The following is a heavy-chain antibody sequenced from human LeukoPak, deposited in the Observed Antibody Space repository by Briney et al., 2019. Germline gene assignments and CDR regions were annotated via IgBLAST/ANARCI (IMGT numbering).Heavy chain of an antibody. V-gene: IGHV4-61*02. CDR2: IYTSGST. Sequence: PSQTLSLTCTVSGGSISSGSYYWSWIRQPAGKGLEWIGRIYTSGSTNYNPSLKSRVTISVDTSKNQFSLKLSSVTAADTAVYYCAREITVGILEWLFFDYWGQGTLVTVSS. J-gene: IGHJ4*02. CDR3: AREITVGILEWLFFDY. D-gene: IGHD3-3*01. CDR1: GGSISSGSYY.